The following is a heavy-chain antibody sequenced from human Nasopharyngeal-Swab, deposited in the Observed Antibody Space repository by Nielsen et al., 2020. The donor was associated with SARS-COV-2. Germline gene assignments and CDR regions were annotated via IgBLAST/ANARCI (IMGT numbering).Heavy chain of an antibody. CDR1: GGSISSSSYY. V-gene: IGHV4-39*07. CDR3: ARGASEVVVIVWFDP. CDR2: IYYSGST. D-gene: IGHD3-22*01. Sequence: SETLPLTCTVSGGSISSSSYYWGWIRQPPGKGLEWIGSIYYSGSTYYNPSLKSRVTISVDTSKNQFSLKLSSVTAADTAVNYCARGASEVVVIVWFDPWGQGTLVTVSS. J-gene: IGHJ5*02.